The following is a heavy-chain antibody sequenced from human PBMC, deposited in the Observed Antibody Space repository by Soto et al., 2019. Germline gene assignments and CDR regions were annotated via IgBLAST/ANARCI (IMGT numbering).Heavy chain of an antibody. V-gene: IGHV4-31*03. J-gene: IGHJ5*02. CDR2: IYYSGST. Sequence: SETLSLTCTVSGGSISSGGYYWSWILQHPGKGLEWIGYIYYSGSTYYNPSLKSRVTISVDTSKNQFSLKLSSVTAADTAVYYCARVYYWSWGRYSWFDPSCQAILVTVSS. D-gene: IGHD3-10*01. CDR3: ARVYYWSWGRYSWFDP. CDR1: GGSISSGGYY.